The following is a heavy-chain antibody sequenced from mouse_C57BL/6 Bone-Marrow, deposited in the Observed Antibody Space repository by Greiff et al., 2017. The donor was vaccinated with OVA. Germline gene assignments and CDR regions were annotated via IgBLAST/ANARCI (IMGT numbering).Heavy chain of an antibody. V-gene: IGHV3-3*01. CDR1: GFSINSDCY. Sequence: VQLKESGPSLVRPSQTLSLTCTVTGFSINSDCYWIWIRQFPGNKLEYIGYTFYSGITYYNPSLESRTYITRDTSKNQFSLKLSSVTTEDTATYYCARDLWLLLFYYAMDYWGQGTSVTVSS. J-gene: IGHJ4*01. CDR3: ARDLWLLLFYYAMDY. CDR2: TFYSGIT. D-gene: IGHD2-3*01.